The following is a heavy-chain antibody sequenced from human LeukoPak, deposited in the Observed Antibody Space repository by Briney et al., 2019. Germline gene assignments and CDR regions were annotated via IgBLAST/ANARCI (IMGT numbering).Heavy chain of an antibody. Sequence: SETLSLTCTVSGGSNSSSSYYWGWIRQPPGKGLEWIGSIYYSGNTYYNPSLKSRVTISVDTSKNQFSLKLSSVTAADTAVYYCARLRIAARPDYWGQGTLVTVSS. D-gene: IGHD6-6*01. CDR2: IYYSGNT. CDR1: GGSNSSSSYY. CDR3: ARLRIAARPDY. J-gene: IGHJ4*02. V-gene: IGHV4-39*01.